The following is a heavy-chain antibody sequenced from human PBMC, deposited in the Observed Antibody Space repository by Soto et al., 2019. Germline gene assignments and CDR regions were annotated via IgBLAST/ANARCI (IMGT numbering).Heavy chain of an antibody. CDR2: IYPGDSDT. CDR3: ARIPSTGPYYFDY. Sequence: GESLKISCKASGYSFTSYWIGWVRQMPGKGLEWMGIIYPGDSDTRYSPSFQGQVTISADKSISTASLQWSSLKASDTAMYYCARIPSTGPYYFDYWGQGTLVTVSS. J-gene: IGHJ4*02. CDR1: GYSFTSYW. V-gene: IGHV5-51*01. D-gene: IGHD1-1*01.